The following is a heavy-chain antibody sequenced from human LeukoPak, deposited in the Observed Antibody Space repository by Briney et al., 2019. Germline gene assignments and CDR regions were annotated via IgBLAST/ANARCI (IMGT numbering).Heavy chain of an antibody. D-gene: IGHD1-26*01. J-gene: IGHJ6*02. V-gene: IGHV3-9*01. CDR3: AKDRERTRQYYYYGMDA. CDR1: GFTFDDYA. Sequence: PGGSLRLSCAASGFTFDDYAMHWVRQAPGKGLEWVSGISWNSGSIGYADSVKGRFTISRDNAKNSLYLQMNSLRAEDTALYYCAKDRERTRQYYYYGMDAWGQGTTVTVSS. CDR2: ISWNSGSI.